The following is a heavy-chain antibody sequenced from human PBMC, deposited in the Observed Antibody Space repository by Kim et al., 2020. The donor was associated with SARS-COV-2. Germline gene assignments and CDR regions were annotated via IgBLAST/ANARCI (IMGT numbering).Heavy chain of an antibody. CDR3: ARGPSYSSGWYNY. V-gene: IGHV3-74*01. D-gene: IGHD6-19*01. CDR1: GFTFSSYW. CDR2: INSDGSST. J-gene: IGHJ4*02. Sequence: GGSLRLSCAASGFTFSSYWMHWVRQAPGKGLVWVSRINSDGSSTSYADSVKGRFTISRDNAKNTLYLQMNSLRAEDTAVYYCARGPSYSSGWYNYWGQGTLATVSS.